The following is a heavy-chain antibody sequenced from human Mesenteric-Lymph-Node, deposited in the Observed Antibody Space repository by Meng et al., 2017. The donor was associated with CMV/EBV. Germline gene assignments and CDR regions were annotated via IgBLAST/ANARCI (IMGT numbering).Heavy chain of an antibody. J-gene: IGHJ4*02. D-gene: IGHD1-26*01. CDR3: TRGGGSAAW. Sequence: GESLKISCVASEFNFSTYTMNWIRQAPGKGLEWVSSIGSRTGYIYYADSVKGRFSISRDNAKNAVYLQMSRVTVEDTAVYYCTRGGGSAAWWGQGTLVTVSS. V-gene: IGHV3-21*06. CDR1: EFNFSTYT. CDR2: IGSRTGYI.